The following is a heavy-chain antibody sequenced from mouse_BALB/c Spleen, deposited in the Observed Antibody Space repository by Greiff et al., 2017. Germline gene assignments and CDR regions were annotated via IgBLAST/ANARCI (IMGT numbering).Heavy chain of an antibody. J-gene: IGHJ3*01. D-gene: IGHD1-2*01. Sequence: QVQLKQSGAELAKPGASVKMSCKASGYTFTSYWMHWVKQRPGQGLEWIGYINPSTGYTEYNQKFKDKATLTADKSSSTAYMQQSSLTSEDSAVYYCARSALSWFAYWGQGTLVTVSA. V-gene: IGHV1-7*01. CDR3: ARSALSWFAY. CDR2: INPSTGYT. CDR1: GYTFTSYW.